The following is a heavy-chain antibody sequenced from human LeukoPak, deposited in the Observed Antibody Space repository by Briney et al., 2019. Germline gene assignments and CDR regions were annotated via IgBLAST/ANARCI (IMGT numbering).Heavy chain of an antibody. D-gene: IGHD2-21*02. CDR1: GGSFSGYY. J-gene: IGHJ3*02. CDR3: ARGRNAIVVVTDAFDT. V-gene: IGHV4-34*01. CDR2: INHSGST. Sequence: SETLSLTCAVYGGSFSGYYWSWIRQPPGKGLEWIGEINHSGSTNYNPSLKSRVTISVDTSKNQFSLKLSSVTAADTAVYYCARGRNAIVVVTDAFDTWGQGTMVTVSS.